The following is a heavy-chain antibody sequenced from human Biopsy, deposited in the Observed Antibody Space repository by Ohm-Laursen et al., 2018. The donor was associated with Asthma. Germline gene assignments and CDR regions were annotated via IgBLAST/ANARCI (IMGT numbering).Heavy chain of an antibody. CDR2: INTVFGTT. CDR1: GGTFNTYV. J-gene: IGHJ4*02. D-gene: IGHD2-2*01. CDR3: ARKAGSCISRTCYSLDF. V-gene: IGHV1-69*01. Sequence: SSVSVSCKSLGGTFNTYVIGWVRQAPGQGLEWMGGINTVFGTTTYPQKFQDRVTITADDSTSTVYMELSSPRSEDTAVYYCARKAGSCISRTCYSLDFWGQGTLVTVSS.